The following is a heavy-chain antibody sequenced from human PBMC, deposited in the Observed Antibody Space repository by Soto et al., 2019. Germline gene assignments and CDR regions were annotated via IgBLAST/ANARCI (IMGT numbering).Heavy chain of an antibody. Sequence: QVQLVQSGAEVKKPGASVKVSCKASGYTFTSYGISWVRQAPGQGLEWMGWISAYNGNTNYAQKLQGRVTMTTDTSTSTVYMELRSLRSDATSVYYCARESSSSCHDYWGQGTLVTVSS. CDR3: ARESSSSCHDY. J-gene: IGHJ4*02. D-gene: IGHD6-13*01. V-gene: IGHV1-18*01. CDR2: ISAYNGNT. CDR1: GYTFTSYG.